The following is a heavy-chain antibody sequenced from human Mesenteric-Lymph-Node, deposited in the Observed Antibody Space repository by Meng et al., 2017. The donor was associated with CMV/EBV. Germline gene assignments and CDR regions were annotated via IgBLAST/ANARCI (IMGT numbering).Heavy chain of an antibody. Sequence: ASVKVSCKSSGYTFTGSHLHWVRQAPGQGFEWMGWIKPNTGDTYHPQKFQGRVSMTRDTSISTAYLELSSLRSEDTAVYYCARDLAANIVVVPAATYYYGMDVWGQGTTVTVSS. D-gene: IGHD2-2*01. J-gene: IGHJ6*02. CDR2: IKPNTGDT. V-gene: IGHV1-2*02. CDR1: GYTFTGSH. CDR3: ARDLAANIVVVPAATYYYGMDV.